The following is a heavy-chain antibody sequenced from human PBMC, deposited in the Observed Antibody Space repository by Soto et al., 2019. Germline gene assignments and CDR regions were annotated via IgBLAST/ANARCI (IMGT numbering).Heavy chain of an antibody. D-gene: IGHD3-16*01. Sequence: QVQLQESGPGQLKPSETLSLTCAVSGASLRSGGHYWTWIRQRPGKALEWIGYIYYIGTTNYNPSLTGRVTISVDTAKTQLSLTLNSVTVADTAVYYCARDGGNYDYYGLDVWGQGTAVTVSS. V-gene: IGHV4-31*11. J-gene: IGHJ6*02. CDR3: ARDGGNYDYYGLDV. CDR2: IYYIGTT. CDR1: GASLRSGGHY.